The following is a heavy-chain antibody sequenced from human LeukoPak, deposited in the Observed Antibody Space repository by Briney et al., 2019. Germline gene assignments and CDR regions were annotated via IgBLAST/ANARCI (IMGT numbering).Heavy chain of an antibody. V-gene: IGHV1-24*01. CDR2: FDPEDGET. D-gene: IGHD3-22*01. J-gene: IGHJ4*02. CDR1: GYTLTELS. CDR3: ATGPSIVVVIPQTAPFDY. Sequence: ASVKVSFKVSGYTLTELSMHWVRQAPGKGLEWMGGFDPEDGETIYAQKFQGRVTMTEDTSTDTAYMELSSLRSEDTAVYYCATGPSIVVVIPQTAPFDYWGQGTLVTVSS.